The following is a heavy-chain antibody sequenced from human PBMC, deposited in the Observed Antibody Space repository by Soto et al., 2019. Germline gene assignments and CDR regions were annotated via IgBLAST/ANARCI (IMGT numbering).Heavy chain of an antibody. Sequence: QVQLVQSGAEVKKPGSSVKVSCKASGGTFSSYAISWVRQAPGQGLEWMGGIIPIFGTANYAQKFQGRVTITDDESTSTAYLELTSLRSEDTAVYYCARHVPDAGYYYGMDVWGQGTTVTLSS. V-gene: IGHV1-69*12. CDR2: IIPIFGTA. CDR3: ARHVPDAGYYYGMDV. CDR1: GGTFSSYA. J-gene: IGHJ6*02. D-gene: IGHD2-2*01.